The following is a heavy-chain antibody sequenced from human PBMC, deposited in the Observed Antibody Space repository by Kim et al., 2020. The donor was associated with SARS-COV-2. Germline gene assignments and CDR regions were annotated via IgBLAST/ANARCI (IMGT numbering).Heavy chain of an antibody. Sequence: KFQGRVTMTRDTSTSTVYMELSSLRSEDTAVYYCAGGLTFGGVIVYAFDIWGQGTMVTVSS. D-gene: IGHD3-16*02. CDR3: AGGLTFGGVIVYAFDI. V-gene: IGHV1-46*01. J-gene: IGHJ3*02.